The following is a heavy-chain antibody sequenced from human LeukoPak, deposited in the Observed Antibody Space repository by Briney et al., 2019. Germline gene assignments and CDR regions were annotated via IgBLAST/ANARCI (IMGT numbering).Heavy chain of an antibody. Sequence: GGSLRLSCAASGFTFDDYGMSWVRQAPGKGLEWVSGINWNGGSTGYADSVKGRFTISRDNAKNSLYLQMNSLRAEDTALYYCARESWHDFWSGSPMTYFDYWGQGTLVTVSS. CDR2: INWNGGST. V-gene: IGHV3-20*04. J-gene: IGHJ4*02. D-gene: IGHD3-3*01. CDR3: ARESWHDFWSGSPMTYFDY. CDR1: GFTFDDYG.